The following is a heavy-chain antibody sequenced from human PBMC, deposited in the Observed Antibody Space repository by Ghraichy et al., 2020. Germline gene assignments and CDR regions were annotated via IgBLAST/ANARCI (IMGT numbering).Heavy chain of an antibody. D-gene: IGHD3-10*01. CDR3: ARDLSLLWFGELPANFDI. Sequence: ASVKVSCKASGYTFTGYYMHWVRQAPGQGLEWMGWINPNSGGTNYAQKFQGRVTMTRDTSISTAYMELSRLRSDDTAVYYCARDLSLLWFGELPANFDIWGQGTMVTVSS. CDR1: GYTFTGYY. CDR2: INPNSGGT. J-gene: IGHJ3*02. V-gene: IGHV1-2*02.